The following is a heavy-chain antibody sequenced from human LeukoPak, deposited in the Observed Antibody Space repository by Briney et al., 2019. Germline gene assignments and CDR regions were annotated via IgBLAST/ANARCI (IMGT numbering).Heavy chain of an antibody. CDR1: GGSINISNYY. D-gene: IGHD1/OR15-1a*01. CDR2: IHYSGII. Sequence: SETLSLTCTVSGGSINISNYYWGWIRQPPGKGLECIGNIHYSGIIFYNPSFKSRVTFSVDTSKNYFSLKLSSVTAADTAVYYCAIRAREQRDSSPGNWLDPWGQGTLVTVSS. J-gene: IGHJ5*02. V-gene: IGHV4-39*02. CDR3: AIRAREQRDSSPGNWLDP.